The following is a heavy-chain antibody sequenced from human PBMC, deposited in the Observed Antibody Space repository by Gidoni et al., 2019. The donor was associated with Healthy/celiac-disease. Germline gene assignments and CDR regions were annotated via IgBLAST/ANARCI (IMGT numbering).Heavy chain of an antibody. Sequence: EVQLVESGGGLVKPGGSLRLSCAASGFTFRSYSMNWVRQAPGKGLEWSSSISSSSSYIYYADSVKGRFTISRDNAKNSLYLQMNSLRAEDTAVYYCARDGDDERYQLPGLNYYYGMDVWGQGTTVTVSS. CDR2: ISSSSSYI. D-gene: IGHD2-2*01. CDR1: GFTFRSYS. J-gene: IGHJ6*02. V-gene: IGHV3-21*01. CDR3: ARDGDDERYQLPGLNYYYGMDV.